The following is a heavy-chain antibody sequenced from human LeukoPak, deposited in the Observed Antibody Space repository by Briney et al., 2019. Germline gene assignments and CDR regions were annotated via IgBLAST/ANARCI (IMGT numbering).Heavy chain of an antibody. CDR3: ARAGAAAGTKYYYYYYMDV. J-gene: IGHJ6*03. CDR1: GYSISSGYY. Sequence: SETLSLTCTVSGYSISSGYYWGWIRQPPGKGLEWIGSIYHSGSTYYNPSLKSRVTISVDTSKNQFSLKLSSVTAADTAVYYCARAGAAAGTKYYYYYYMDVWGKGTTDTVSS. CDR2: IYHSGST. D-gene: IGHD6-13*01. V-gene: IGHV4-38-2*02.